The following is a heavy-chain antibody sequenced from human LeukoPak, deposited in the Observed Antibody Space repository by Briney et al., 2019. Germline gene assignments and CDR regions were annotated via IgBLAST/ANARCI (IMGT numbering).Heavy chain of an antibody. V-gene: IGHV3-48*01. D-gene: IGHD2-21*01. J-gene: IGHJ4*02. CDR3: AKIVDPNGVDY. CDR2: ISSSGTTV. CDR1: SFTFSGFA. Sequence: GGSLRLSCAISSFTFSGFAINWVRQAPGKGPEWVSYISSSGTTVYYADFVKGRFTISRDRRSLYLQMNSLRAEDTAVYYCAKIVDPNGVDYWGQGTLLTVSS.